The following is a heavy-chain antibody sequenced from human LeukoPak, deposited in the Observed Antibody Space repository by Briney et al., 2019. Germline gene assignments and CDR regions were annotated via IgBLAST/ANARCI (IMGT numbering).Heavy chain of an antibody. CDR2: TYYRSKWYN. CDR3: ARDPYYYGSGSYYLDY. D-gene: IGHD3-10*01. CDR1: GDSVSSNSAA. J-gene: IGHJ4*02. V-gene: IGHV6-1*01. Sequence: SQTLSLTCAISGDSVSSNSAAWNWIRQSPSRGLEWLGRTYYRSKWYNDYAVSVKSRITINPDTSKNQFSLQLNSVTPEDTAVYYCARDPYYYGSGSYYLDYWGQGTLVTVSS.